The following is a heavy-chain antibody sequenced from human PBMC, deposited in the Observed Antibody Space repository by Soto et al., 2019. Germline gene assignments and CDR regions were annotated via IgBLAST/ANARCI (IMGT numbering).Heavy chain of an antibody. V-gene: IGHV4-34*01. CDR2: INHSGST. D-gene: IGHD3-10*01. Sequence: QVQLQQWGAGLLKPSETLSLTCAVYGGSFSGYYWSWIRQPPGKGLEWIGEINHSGSTNYNPSLKSRVTISVDTSKNQFSLKPSSATAADTAVYYCPRLSRRGPGYFDYWGQGTLVTVSS. CDR3: PRLSRRGPGYFDY. J-gene: IGHJ4*02. CDR1: GGSFSGYY.